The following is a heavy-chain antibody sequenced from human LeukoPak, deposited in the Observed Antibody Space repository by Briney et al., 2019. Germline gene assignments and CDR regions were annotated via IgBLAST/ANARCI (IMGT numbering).Heavy chain of an antibody. CDR3: ARGLGGNSTFDY. V-gene: IGHV4-34*01. D-gene: IGHD4-23*01. CDR1: GGSFSGYY. CDR2: INHSGST. J-gene: IGHJ4*02. Sequence: PSETLSLTCAVYGGSFSGYYWSWIRQPPGKGLEWIGEINHSGSTNYNPSLESRVTISVDTSKNQFSLKLSSVTAADTAVYYCARGLGGNSTFDYWGQGTLVTVSS.